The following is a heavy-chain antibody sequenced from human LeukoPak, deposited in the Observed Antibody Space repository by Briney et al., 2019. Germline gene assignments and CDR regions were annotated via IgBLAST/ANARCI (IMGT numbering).Heavy chain of an antibody. J-gene: IGHJ4*02. CDR1: GGSISGGY. CDR2: VYTSGST. V-gene: IGHV4-4*09. CDR3: AKSYFDYSTYYSYYFNL. Sequence: SETLSLTCTVSGGSISGGYWSWLRQPPGRGLEWIGYVYTSGSTNYNPSLKSRVTISVDTSKGQFALKLSSVTAADTAVYYCAKSYFDYSTYYSYYFNLWGQGALVTVSS. D-gene: IGHD4-11*01.